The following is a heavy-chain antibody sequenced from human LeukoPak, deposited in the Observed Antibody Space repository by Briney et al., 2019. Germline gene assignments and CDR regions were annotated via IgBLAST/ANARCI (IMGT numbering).Heavy chain of an antibody. Sequence: GRSLRLSCAASGFTFGDYGMPWVRQRPGKGLEWVSGISWSSGTIVYADSVKGRFTISRDNAKNALYLQMNNLRPDDTALYYCAKDFTFLERHQFDYWGQGTLVTVSS. CDR2: ISWSSGTI. CDR1: GFTFGDYG. J-gene: IGHJ4*02. V-gene: IGHV3-9*01. D-gene: IGHD3-3*01. CDR3: AKDFTFLERHQFDY.